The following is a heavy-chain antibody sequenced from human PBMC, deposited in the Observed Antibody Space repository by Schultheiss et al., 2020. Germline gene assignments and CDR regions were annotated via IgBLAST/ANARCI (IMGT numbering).Heavy chain of an antibody. CDR2: IWYDGSNK. D-gene: IGHD5-24*01. CDR1: GFTFSSYG. CDR3: AKPPFAIMKWLQRRRIDY. Sequence: GGSLRLSCAASGFTFSSYGMHWVRQAPAKGLEWVAVIWYDGSNKYYADSVKGRFTISRDNSKNTLYLQMNSLRAEDTAVYYCAKPPFAIMKWLQRRRIDYWGQGTLVNGYS. J-gene: IGHJ4*02. V-gene: IGHV3-33*06.